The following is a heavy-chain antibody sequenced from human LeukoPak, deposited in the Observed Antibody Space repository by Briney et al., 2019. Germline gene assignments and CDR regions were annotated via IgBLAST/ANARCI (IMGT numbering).Heavy chain of an antibody. D-gene: IGHD4-17*01. V-gene: IGHV3-33*01. J-gene: IGHJ6*03. CDR1: GFTFTTYG. CDR2: IWSDGSNK. Sequence: PGGSLRLSCAASGFTFTTYGMHWVRQAPGKGLEWVTVIWSDGSNKNYAYSVKGRFTISRDNYKNTLYLQMNSLRTDDTAVYYCARGNFGDYPYYFYYMDVWGKGTTVTVSS. CDR3: ARGNFGDYPYYFYYMDV.